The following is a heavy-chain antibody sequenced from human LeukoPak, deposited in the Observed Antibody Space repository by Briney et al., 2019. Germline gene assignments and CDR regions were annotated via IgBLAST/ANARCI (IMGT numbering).Heavy chain of an antibody. CDR3: AKLETQWLVLNNWFDP. J-gene: IGHJ5*02. D-gene: IGHD6-19*01. CDR2: ISGSGGST. Sequence: PGGSLRLSCAASGFTFSSYAMSWVRQAPGKGLEWVSAISGSGGSTYYADSVKGRFTISRDNSKNTLYLQMNSLRAEDTAVYYCAKLETQWLVLNNWFDPWGQGTLVTVSS. V-gene: IGHV3-23*01. CDR1: GFTFSSYA.